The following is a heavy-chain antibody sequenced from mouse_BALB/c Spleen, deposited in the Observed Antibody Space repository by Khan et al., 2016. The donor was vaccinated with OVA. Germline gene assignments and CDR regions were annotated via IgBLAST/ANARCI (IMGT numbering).Heavy chain of an antibody. Sequence: EVQLQQSGAELVKPGASVKLSCTASGFNIKDTHMHWVKQRPEQGLEWIGRIDPANDNSKYDPRFQGKATKTADTSSNTAYLHLSSLTSYDTAVYYCAPAGTGDYFDYWGQGTTLPVS. D-gene: IGHD4-1*01. J-gene: IGHJ2*01. CDR1: GFNIKDTH. CDR3: APAGTGDYFDY. V-gene: IGHV14-3*02. CDR2: IDPANDNS.